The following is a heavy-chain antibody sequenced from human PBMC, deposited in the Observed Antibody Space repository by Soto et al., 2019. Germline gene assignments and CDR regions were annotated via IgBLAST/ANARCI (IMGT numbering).Heavy chain of an antibody. Sequence: GSLRLSCAASGFTLSSSAVSWACQAPGKGLEWVSAISGSGGSTYYADSVKGRFTISRDNSKNTLYLQMNSLRAEDTAVYYFATLSGGYSYGLAADYWGQGSRVTGTS. J-gene: IGHJ4*02. CDR3: ATLSGGYSYGLAADY. CDR1: GFTLSSSA. D-gene: IGHD5-18*01. CDR2: ISGSGGST. V-gene: IGHV3-23*01.